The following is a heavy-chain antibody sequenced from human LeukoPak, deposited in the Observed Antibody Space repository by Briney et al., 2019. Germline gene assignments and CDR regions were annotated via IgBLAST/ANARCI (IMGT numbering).Heavy chain of an antibody. J-gene: IGHJ3*02. CDR2: FDPEDGET. CDR3: ATGSGWYRDDAFDI. Sequence: ASVKVSCEVSGYTLTELSMHWVRQAPGKGLEWMGGFDPEDGETIYAQKFQGRVTMTEDTSTDTAYMELSSLRSEDTAVYYCATGSGWYRDDAFDIWGQGTMVTVSS. CDR1: GYTLTELS. D-gene: IGHD6-19*01. V-gene: IGHV1-24*01.